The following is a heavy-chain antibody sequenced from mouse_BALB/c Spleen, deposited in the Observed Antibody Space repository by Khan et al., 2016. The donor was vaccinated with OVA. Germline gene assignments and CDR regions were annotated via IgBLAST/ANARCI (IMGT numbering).Heavy chain of an antibody. CDR1: GYSITSGYY. D-gene: IGHD1-2*01. Sequence: EVQLQESGPGLVKPSQSLSLTCSVTGYSITSGYYWNWIRQFPGNKLEWMGYISYDGSNNYNPSLKNRISITRDTSKNQFFLNLNSVTTEDTATYYCATFLRPLDYGGQGTTLTVSS. CDR3: ATFLRPLDY. CDR2: ISYDGSN. J-gene: IGHJ2*01. V-gene: IGHV3-6*02.